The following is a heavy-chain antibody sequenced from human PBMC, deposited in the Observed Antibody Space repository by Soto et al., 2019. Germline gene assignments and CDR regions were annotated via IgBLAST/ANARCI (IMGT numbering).Heavy chain of an antibody. J-gene: IGHJ4*02. V-gene: IGHV1-3*01. D-gene: IGHD3-10*01. CDR3: ARDLREFEYYFDY. Sequence: ASVKVSCKASGYTFTSYAIHWVRQAPGQRLEWMGWVNAGNGNTKYSQKFQGRVTITRDTSASTAYMELSSLRSEDTAVYYCARDLREFEYYFDYWGQGTLVTVSS. CDR1: GYTFTSYA. CDR2: VNAGNGNT.